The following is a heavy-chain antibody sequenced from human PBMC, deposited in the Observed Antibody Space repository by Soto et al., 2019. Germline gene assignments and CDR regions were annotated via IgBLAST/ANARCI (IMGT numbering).Heavy chain of an antibody. CDR1: GSTFTGYY. D-gene: IGHD6-13*01. Sequence: GSLKVSCKASGSTFTGYYMHCVRHAPGQGREWIGWMNPNSGGTNYAQKFQGWVTMTRDTSISTAYMELSRLRSDDTAVYYCARAPIAAAGSYYYYYYMDVWGKGTTVTVSS. V-gene: IGHV1-2*04. J-gene: IGHJ6*03. CDR3: ARAPIAAAGSYYYYYYMDV. CDR2: MNPNSGGT.